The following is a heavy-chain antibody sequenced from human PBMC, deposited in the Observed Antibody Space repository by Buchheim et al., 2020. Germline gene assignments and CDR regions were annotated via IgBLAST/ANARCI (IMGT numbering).Heavy chain of an antibody. V-gene: IGHV3-7*01. Sequence: EVQLVESGGGLVQPGGSLRLSCAASGFTFSSYWMSWVRQAPGKGLEWVANIKQDGSEKYYVDSVKGRFTISRDNAKTSLYLQMNSLRAEDTAVYYCARDYGDHDYGDYVSSYYYYGMDVWGQGTT. CDR1: GFTFSSYW. CDR3: ARDYGDHDYGDYVSSYYYYGMDV. D-gene: IGHD4-17*01. J-gene: IGHJ6*02. CDR2: IKQDGSEK.